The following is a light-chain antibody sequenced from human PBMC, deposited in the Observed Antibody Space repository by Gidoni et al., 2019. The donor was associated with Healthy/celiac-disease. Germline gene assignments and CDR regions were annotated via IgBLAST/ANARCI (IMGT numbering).Light chain of an antibody. J-gene: IGKJ2*01. CDR3: QQSYSTPYT. Sequence: DIQMTQSPSSLSASVGDRVTITCRASQSISSYLNWYQQKPGKAPKLLIDAASSLQSGVPSRFSGSGSGTDFTLTISSLQPEDFATYYCQQSYSTPYTFGQXTKLEIK. CDR1: QSISSY. V-gene: IGKV1-39*01. CDR2: AAS.